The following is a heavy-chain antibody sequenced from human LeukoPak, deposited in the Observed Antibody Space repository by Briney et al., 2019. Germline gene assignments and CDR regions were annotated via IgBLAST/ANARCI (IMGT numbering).Heavy chain of an antibody. CDR1: GFTFSSYS. CDR3: ARGEDIVVVPAAYYYGMDV. D-gene: IGHD2-2*01. CDR2: ISRSSSYI. J-gene: IGHJ6*04. V-gene: IGHV3-21*01. Sequence: GGSLRLSCAASGFTFSSYSMNWVRQAPGKGLEWVSSISRSSSYIYYADSVKGRFTISRDNAKNSLYLQMNSLRAEDTAVYYCARGEDIVVVPAAYYYGMDVWGKGTTVTVSS.